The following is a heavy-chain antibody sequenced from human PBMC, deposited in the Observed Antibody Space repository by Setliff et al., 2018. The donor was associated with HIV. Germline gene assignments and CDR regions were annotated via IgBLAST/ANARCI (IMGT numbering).Heavy chain of an antibody. J-gene: IGHJ4*02. Sequence: GGSLRLSCTASGFTFSDYSMSWIRQAPGKGLEWVSGIRGSDVSTYYADSVRGRFTISRDNSKNTLYLQMNSLTAEDTAVYYCAKGASLVPRRPHFCYFDYWGQGALVTVSS. CDR2: IRGSDVST. CDR1: GFTFSDYS. D-gene: IGHD3-16*02. V-gene: IGHV3-23*01. CDR3: AKGASLVPRRPHFCYFDY.